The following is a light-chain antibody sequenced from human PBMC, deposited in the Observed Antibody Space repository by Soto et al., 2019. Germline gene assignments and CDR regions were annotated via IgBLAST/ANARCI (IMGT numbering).Light chain of an antibody. CDR1: QGMSSF. CDR2: AAS. CDR3: QQRNSYPLT. Sequence: DIQLTQSPSFLSASVGDRVTITCRASQGMSSFLAWYQHKPGKAPNLLIYAASTLQSGVPSRFSGSGSGTEFTLTIISLQPEDFGTYYCQQRNSYPLTFGGGTKVEIK. J-gene: IGKJ4*01. V-gene: IGKV1-9*01.